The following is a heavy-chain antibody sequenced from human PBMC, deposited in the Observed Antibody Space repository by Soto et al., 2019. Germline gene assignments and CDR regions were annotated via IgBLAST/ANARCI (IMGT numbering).Heavy chain of an antibody. J-gene: IGHJ4*02. V-gene: IGHV5-51*01. CDR2: IYPGDSDT. CDR3: ARHNNLGISYGSGSHIDY. CDR1: GYSFTSYW. D-gene: IGHD3-10*01. Sequence: EVQLVQSGAEVKKPGESLKISCKGSGYSFTSYWIGWVRQLPGKGLEWMGIIYPGDSDTRYSPSFQGQVTISADKSITTAYLQWSGLKASDTAMYYCARHNNLGISYGSGSHIDYWGQGTLVTVSS.